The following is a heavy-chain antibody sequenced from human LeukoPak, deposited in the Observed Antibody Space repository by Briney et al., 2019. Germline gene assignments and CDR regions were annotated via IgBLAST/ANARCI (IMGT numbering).Heavy chain of an antibody. CDR2: ISWDGGST. Sequence: PGGSLRFSCAASGFTFDDYTMHWVRQAPGKSLEWVSLISWDGGSTYYADSVKGRFTISRDNSKNSLYLQMNSLRTEDTALYYCAKDLGYSSSSFAFDYWGQGTLVTVSS. D-gene: IGHD6-6*01. CDR3: AKDLGYSSSSFAFDY. CDR1: GFTFDDYT. J-gene: IGHJ4*02. V-gene: IGHV3-43*01.